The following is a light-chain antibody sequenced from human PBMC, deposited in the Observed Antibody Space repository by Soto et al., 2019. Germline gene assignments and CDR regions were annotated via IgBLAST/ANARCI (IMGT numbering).Light chain of an antibody. CDR1: QSVSSY. CDR3: QQRSNWQT. V-gene: IGKV3-11*01. CDR2: DAS. Sequence: VMTQSPDTLSVSPGERATLPCRASQSVSSYLAWYQQKPGQAPRLLIYDASNRATGIPARSSGSGSGTDFTLTISSLEPEDFAVYYCQQRSNWQTFGQGTKVDI. J-gene: IGKJ1*01.